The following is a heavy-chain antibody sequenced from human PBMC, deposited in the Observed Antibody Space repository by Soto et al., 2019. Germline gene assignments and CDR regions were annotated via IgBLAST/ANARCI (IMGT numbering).Heavy chain of an antibody. Sequence: EVQLLESGGGLVQPGGSLRLSCAASGFTFSSYPMSWVRQAPGKGLEWVSSISGSGGSTYYADSVKGRFTISRDNSKNTLYLQMNSLRAEDTAVYYCAQRPYESGSFGAFDIWGQGTMVTVSS. V-gene: IGHV3-23*01. J-gene: IGHJ3*02. CDR3: AQRPYESGSFGAFDI. D-gene: IGHD3-10*01. CDR1: GFTFSSYP. CDR2: ISGSGGST.